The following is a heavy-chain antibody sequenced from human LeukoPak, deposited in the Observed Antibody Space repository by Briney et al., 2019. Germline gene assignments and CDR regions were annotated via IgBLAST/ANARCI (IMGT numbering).Heavy chain of an antibody. V-gene: IGHV1-18*01. CDR2: INVYDGNT. D-gene: IGHD2-15*01. J-gene: IGHJ6*02. CDR1: GYTFTSYG. Sequence: ASVRVPCKASGYTFTSYGVSWVRQAPGQGLEWMGWINVYDGNTKYGQNLQGRVTMTTDTSTSTAYMELRSLGSDDTAVYYCARDSGYCSGDSCNYYYGMDVWGQGTTVTVSS. CDR3: ARDSGYCSGDSCNYYYGMDV.